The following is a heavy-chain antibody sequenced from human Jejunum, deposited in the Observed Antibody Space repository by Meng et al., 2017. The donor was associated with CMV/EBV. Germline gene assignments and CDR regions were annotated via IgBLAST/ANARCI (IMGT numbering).Heavy chain of an antibody. CDR1: SNTFY. J-gene: IGHJ4*02. CDR2: IYFPANT. CDR3: ARDNPLGYCSGGSCYLDY. V-gene: IGHV4-39*07. D-gene: IGHD2-15*01. Sequence: SNTFYWGWIRPPPGKGLEWIGNIYFPANTYYNTSLQSRVTVSVDTSNNQFSLKLRSVTAADTAVYYCARDNPLGYCSGGSCYLDYWGQGTLVTVSS.